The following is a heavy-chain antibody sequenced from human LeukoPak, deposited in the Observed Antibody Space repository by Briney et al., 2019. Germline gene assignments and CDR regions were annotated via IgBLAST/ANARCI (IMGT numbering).Heavy chain of an antibody. CDR3: AREGYDSL. J-gene: IGHJ4*02. CDR1: GGSISSGNYY. CDR2: IYTSGST. V-gene: IGHV4-61*09. Sequence: SQTLSLTCTVNGGSISSGNYYWSWIRQPAGKGLEWIGHIYTSGSTNYNPSLKSRVTISVDTSKNQFSLKLSSLTAADTAVYYCAREGYDSLWGQGTLVTVSS. D-gene: IGHD3-3*01.